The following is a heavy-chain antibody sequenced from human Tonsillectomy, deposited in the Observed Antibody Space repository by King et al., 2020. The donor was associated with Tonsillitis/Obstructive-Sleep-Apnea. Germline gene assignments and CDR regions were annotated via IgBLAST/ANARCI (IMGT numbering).Heavy chain of an antibody. Sequence: QLVQSGPEVKKPGTSVKVSCKASGFTFTSSAMQWVRQARGQRLEWIGWIVVGSGNTNYEQKFQERVTITRDISTSTAYMELSSLRSEDTAVYYCAADDPCDYMSGYYYRYYYYGMDVWGQGTTVTVSS. V-gene: IGHV1-58*02. CDR2: IVVGSGNT. J-gene: IGHJ6*02. CDR3: AADDPCDYMSGYYYRYYYYGMDV. CDR1: GFTFTSSA. D-gene: IGHD3-22*01.